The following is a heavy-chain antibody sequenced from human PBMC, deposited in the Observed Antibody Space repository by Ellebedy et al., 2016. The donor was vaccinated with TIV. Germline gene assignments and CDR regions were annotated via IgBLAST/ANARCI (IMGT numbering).Heavy chain of an antibody. Sequence: SETLSLTCTVSGGSISGSSYYRGWLRQPPGKGLEWIGNIFDTGSTYYNPSLKSRVTLSVDTSNNQFSLKLSSVTAADTAVYYCARSLLIFTFDKCYFDLWGRGALVTVSS. J-gene: IGHJ2*01. CDR3: ARSLLIFTFDKCYFDL. V-gene: IGHV4-39*01. CDR2: IFDTGST. D-gene: IGHD3/OR15-3a*01. CDR1: GGSISGSSYY.